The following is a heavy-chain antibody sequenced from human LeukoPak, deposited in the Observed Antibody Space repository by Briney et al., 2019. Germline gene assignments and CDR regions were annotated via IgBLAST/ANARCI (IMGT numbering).Heavy chain of an antibody. J-gene: IGHJ6*02. Sequence: ASVKVSCKSSGYTFTGYYMHWVRQAPGQGLEWMGWINPNSGGTNYAQKFQGRVTMTRDTSISTAYMELSRLRSDDTAVYYCARVLCNWNDGMCYYYGMDVWGQGTTVTVSS. CDR1: GYTFTGYY. CDR3: ARVLCNWNDGMCYYYGMDV. V-gene: IGHV1-2*02. CDR2: INPNSGGT. D-gene: IGHD1-20*01.